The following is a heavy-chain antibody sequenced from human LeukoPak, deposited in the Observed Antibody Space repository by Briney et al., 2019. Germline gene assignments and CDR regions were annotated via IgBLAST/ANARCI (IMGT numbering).Heavy chain of an antibody. CDR2: ISGSGGST. J-gene: IGHJ6*02. V-gene: IGHV3-23*01. CDR1: GFTFSSYA. CDR3: GTHYYDFWSGYWGNYGMDV. D-gene: IGHD3-3*01. Sequence: SGGSLRLSCAASGFTFSSYAMSWVRQAPGKGLEWVSAISGSGGSTYYADSVKGRFTISRDNSKNTLYPQMNSLRAEDTAVYYCGTHYYDFWSGYWGNYGMDVWGQGTTVTVSS.